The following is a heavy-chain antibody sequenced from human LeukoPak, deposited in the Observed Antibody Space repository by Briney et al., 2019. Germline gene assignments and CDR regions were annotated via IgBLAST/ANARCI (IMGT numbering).Heavy chain of an antibody. D-gene: IGHD6-13*01. CDR2: IYYSGST. Sequence: SETLSLTCTVSGGSIRNYYWSWIRQPPGKGLEWIGYIYYSGSTNYNPSLKSRVTISVDTSKNQFSLKLSSVTAADTAVYYCARVYYSSSYDYWYFDLWVRGTLVTVSS. J-gene: IGHJ2*01. CDR3: ARVYYSSSYDYWYFDL. CDR1: GGSIRNYY. V-gene: IGHV4-59*01.